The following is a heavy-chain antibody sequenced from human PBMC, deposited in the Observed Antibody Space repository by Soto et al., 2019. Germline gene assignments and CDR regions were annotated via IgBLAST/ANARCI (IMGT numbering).Heavy chain of an antibody. V-gene: IGHV1-2*02. J-gene: IGHJ6*02. CDR1: GYTFTGYY. CDR2: INPNSGGT. Sequence: ASVKVSCKAPGYTFTGYYMHWVRQAPGQGLEWMGWINPNSGGTNYAQKFQGRVTMTRDTSISTAYMELSRLRSDDTAVYYCAREVVPAAWGYYYYYGMDVWGQGTMVTVSS. D-gene: IGHD2-2*01. CDR3: AREVVPAAWGYYYYYGMDV.